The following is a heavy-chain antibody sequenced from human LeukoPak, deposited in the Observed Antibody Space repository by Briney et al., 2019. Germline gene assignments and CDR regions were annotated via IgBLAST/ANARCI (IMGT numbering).Heavy chain of an antibody. CDR2: TSSSTTYT. Sequence: PGGSLRLSCAASGFTFSDYYMSWIRQAPGKGLEWVSYTSSSTTYTDYADSVKGRFTISRDSSKNTLYLQMNSLRAEDTAVYYCARDGSWHFDLWGRGTLVTVSS. J-gene: IGHJ2*01. CDR3: ARDGSWHFDL. CDR1: GFTFSDYY. V-gene: IGHV3-11*06. D-gene: IGHD2-15*01.